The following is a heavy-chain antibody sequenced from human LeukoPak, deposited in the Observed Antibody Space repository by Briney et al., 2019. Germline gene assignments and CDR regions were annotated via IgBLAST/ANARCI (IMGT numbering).Heavy chain of an antibody. CDR3: ARARYSGYDGFY. J-gene: IGHJ4*02. Sequence: SVKVSCKASGGTFSSYAISWVRQAPGQGLEWMGRIIPIFGTANYAQKFQGRVTITTDESTSTAYMELSSLRSEDTAVYYCARARYSGYDGFYWGQGTLVTVSS. CDR2: IIPIFGTA. D-gene: IGHD5-12*01. CDR1: GGTFSSYA. V-gene: IGHV1-69*05.